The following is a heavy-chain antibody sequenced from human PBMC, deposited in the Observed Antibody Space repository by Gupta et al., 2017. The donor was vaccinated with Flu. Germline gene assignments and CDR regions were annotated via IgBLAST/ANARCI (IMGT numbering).Heavy chain of an antibody. CDR1: GFSLSHYG. V-gene: IGHV3-48*03. Sequence: EVQLVESGGGLVQPGGSLRLSCEVAGFSLSHYGMNWVRQAPGKGLEWVSYISSSGQTIYYADSVRGRFIVSRDNARNSVYLQMRSLRAEDTAVYFCARGYIVGDHWGQGTLVTVSS. CDR3: ARGYIVGDH. J-gene: IGHJ4*02. CDR2: ISSSGQTI. D-gene: IGHD2-21*01.